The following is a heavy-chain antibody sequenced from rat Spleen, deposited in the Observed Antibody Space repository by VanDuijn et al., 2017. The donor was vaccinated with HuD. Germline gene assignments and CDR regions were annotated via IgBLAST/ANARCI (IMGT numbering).Heavy chain of an antibody. CDR3: TRDDGTYYYGGWFPY. Sequence: QVELKESGPGLVQPSETLSLTCTVSGFSVTSYSVSWVRQSSGKGPEWMGRMWYTGDTAYNSALTSRLTITRDTSKNQIFLKMNSLQADYTGTYYCTRDDGTYYYGGWFPYWGQGTLVTVSS. V-gene: IGHV2-63*01. CDR2: MWYTGDT. CDR1: GFSVTSYS. D-gene: IGHD1-12*02. J-gene: IGHJ3*01.